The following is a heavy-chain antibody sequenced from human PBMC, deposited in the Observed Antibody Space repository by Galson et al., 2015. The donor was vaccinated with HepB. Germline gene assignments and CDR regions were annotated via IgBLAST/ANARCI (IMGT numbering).Heavy chain of an antibody. CDR2: INHSGST. Sequence: ETLSLTCAVYGGSFSGYYWSWIRQPPGKGLEWIGEINHSGSTNYNPSLKSRVTISVDTSKNQFSLKLSPVTAADTAVYYCARVPVVPAAIDPWGQGTLVTVSS. CDR1: GGSFSGYY. V-gene: IGHV4-34*01. CDR3: ARVPVVPAAIDP. J-gene: IGHJ5*02. D-gene: IGHD2-2*02.